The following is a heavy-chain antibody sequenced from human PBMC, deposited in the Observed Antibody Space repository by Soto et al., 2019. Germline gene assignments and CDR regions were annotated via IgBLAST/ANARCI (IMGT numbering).Heavy chain of an antibody. D-gene: IGHD3-10*01. CDR3: STVAPGETSPLYH. CDR2: INPFDGSR. Sequence: QVELVQSGAEVKKPGASVKVSCKASGYIFTSYYLHWVRQAPGQGLEWMGWINPFDGSRMFAQSFQGKGTFTRDTATRTVYMELSRLRSCGQAVYYCSTVAPGETSPLYHWGQGTLVTVSS. J-gene: IGHJ5*02. CDR1: GYIFTSYY. V-gene: IGHV1-46*03.